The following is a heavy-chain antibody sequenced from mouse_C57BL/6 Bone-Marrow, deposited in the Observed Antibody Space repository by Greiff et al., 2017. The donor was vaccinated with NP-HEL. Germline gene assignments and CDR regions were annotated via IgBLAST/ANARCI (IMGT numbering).Heavy chain of an antibody. CDR1: GFSLTSYG. D-gene: IGHD1-1*01. J-gene: IGHJ3*01. V-gene: IGHV2-2*01. Sequence: VQLQQSGPGLVQPSQSLSITCTVSGFSLTSYGVHWVRQSPGKGLEWRGVIWSGGSTDYNAAFISRLSISKDNSKSQVFFKMNSLQADDTAIYYCARTLYYYGSSFFAYWGQGTLVTVSA. CDR2: IWSGGST. CDR3: ARTLYYYGSSFFAY.